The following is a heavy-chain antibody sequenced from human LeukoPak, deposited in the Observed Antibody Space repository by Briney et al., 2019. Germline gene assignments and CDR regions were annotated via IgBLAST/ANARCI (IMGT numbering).Heavy chain of an antibody. V-gene: IGHV4-38-2*02. CDR3: ARVQLLWFGEFGHFHY. D-gene: IGHD3-10*01. CDR2: IYHSGST. J-gene: IGHJ4*02. Sequence: TSETLSLTCTVSGYSISSGYYWGWIRQPPGKGLEWIGSIYHSGSTYYNPSLKSRVTISVDTSKNHFSLKLRSVTAADTAVYYCARVQLLWFGEFGHFHYWGQGTLVTVSS. CDR1: GYSISSGYY.